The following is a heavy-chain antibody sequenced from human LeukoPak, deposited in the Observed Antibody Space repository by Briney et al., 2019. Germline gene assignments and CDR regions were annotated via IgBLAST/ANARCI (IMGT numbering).Heavy chain of an antibody. CDR2: IKKDGTEK. J-gene: IGHJ4*02. D-gene: IGHD3-9*01. CDR1: GFTFSSYW. V-gene: IGHV3-7*03. Sequence: PGGSLRLSCVASGFTFSSYWMSWVRQAPGKGLEWVANIKKDGTEKKYVDSVKGRFTISRDNSKNTLYLQMNSLRAEDTAVYYCATYDILTGRGYWGQGTLVTVSS. CDR3: ATYDILTGRGY.